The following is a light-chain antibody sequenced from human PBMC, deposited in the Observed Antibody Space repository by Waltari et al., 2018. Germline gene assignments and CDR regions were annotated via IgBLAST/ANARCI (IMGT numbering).Light chain of an antibody. V-gene: IGLV1-51*02. CDR1: SSNIKNNH. J-gene: IGLJ3*02. CDR3: GTWDSTRNGEV. CDR2: END. Sequence: QSVLTQPPSVSVAPGQKVTISCSGSSSNIKNNHVSWYQQFPGRAPKLLIFENDKAHPGIPAGCSGAKSGTSSTLGITGLQTGDEADYYCGTWDSTRNGEVFGGGTKLTVL.